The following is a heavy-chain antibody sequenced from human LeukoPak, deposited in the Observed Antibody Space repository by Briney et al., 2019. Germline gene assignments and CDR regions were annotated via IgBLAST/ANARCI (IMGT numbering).Heavy chain of an antibody. Sequence: ASVKVSCKASGYTFTSYYMHWVRQAPGQGLEWMGIINPSGGSTSYAQKFQGRVTMTRDMSTSTVYMELSSLRSEDTAVYYCARGTSGIVVVPAAIPFDPWGQGTLVTVSS. D-gene: IGHD2-2*01. CDR3: ARGTSGIVVVPAAIPFDP. J-gene: IGHJ5*02. V-gene: IGHV1-46*01. CDR1: GYTFTSYY. CDR2: INPSGGST.